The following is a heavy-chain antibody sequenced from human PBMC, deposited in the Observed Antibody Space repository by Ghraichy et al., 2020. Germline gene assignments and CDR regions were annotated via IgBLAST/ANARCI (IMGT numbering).Heavy chain of an antibody. V-gene: IGHV3-15*01. J-gene: IGHJ6*02. D-gene: IGHD2-2*02. CDR3: TTGAGDCSSTSCYTPYYVYGMDV. CDR2: IKSKTDGGTT. Sequence: GGSLRLSCAASGFTFSNAWMSWVRQAPGKGLEWVGRIKSKTDGGTTDYAAPVKGRFTISRDDSKNTLYLQMNSLKTEDTAVYYCTTGAGDCSSTSCYTPYYVYGMDVWGQGTTVTVSS. CDR1: GFTFSNAW.